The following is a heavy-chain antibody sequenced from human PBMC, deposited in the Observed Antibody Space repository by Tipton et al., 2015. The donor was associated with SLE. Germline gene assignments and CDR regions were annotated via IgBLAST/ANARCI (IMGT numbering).Heavy chain of an antibody. CDR2: IHPDDSHT. V-gene: IGHV5-51*01. CDR1: GYSFSTYW. J-gene: IGHJ3*02. Sequence: VQLVQSGAEVKRPGESLKISCKGSGYSFSTYWIAWVRQMPGKGLECMGIIHPDDSHTTYNPSFRGQVTISADNSISTAYLQWSSLKASDTTIYYCAKFYDSTLRAFDIWGQGTMVTVSS. D-gene: IGHD3-22*01. CDR3: AKFYDSTLRAFDI.